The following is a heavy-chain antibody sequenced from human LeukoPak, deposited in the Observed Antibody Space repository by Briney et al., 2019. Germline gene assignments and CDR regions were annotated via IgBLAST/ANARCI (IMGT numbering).Heavy chain of an antibody. D-gene: IGHD4-11*01. CDR2: ISSSSSYI. V-gene: IGHV3-21*01. CDR1: GFTFSSYS. CDR3: ARSTVTTWRYYYGMDV. Sequence: KPGGSLRLSCAASGFTFSSYSMNWVRQAPGKGPEWVSSISSSSSYIYYADSVKGRFTISRDNAKNSLYLQMNSLRAEDTAVYYCARSTVTTWRYYYGMDVWGQGTTVTVSS. J-gene: IGHJ6*02.